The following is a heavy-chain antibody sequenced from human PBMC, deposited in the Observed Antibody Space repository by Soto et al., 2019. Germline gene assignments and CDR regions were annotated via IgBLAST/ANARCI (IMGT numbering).Heavy chain of an antibody. Sequence: ASVKVSCKASGYTFTSCGISWVRQAPGQGLEWMGWISAYNGNTNYAQKLQGRVTMTTDTSTSTAYMELRSLRSDDTAVYYCARVKGAARISHFDYWGQGTLVTVSS. D-gene: IGHD6-6*01. V-gene: IGHV1-18*01. CDR2: ISAYNGNT. J-gene: IGHJ4*02. CDR1: GYTFTSCG. CDR3: ARVKGAARISHFDY.